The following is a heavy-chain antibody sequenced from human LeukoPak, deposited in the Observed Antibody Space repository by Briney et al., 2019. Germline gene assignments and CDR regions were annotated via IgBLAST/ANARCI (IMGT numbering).Heavy chain of an antibody. CDR3: ARHEETAMAHFDY. J-gene: IGHJ4*02. V-gene: IGHV3-53*01. Sequence: QAGGSLRLSCAASGFTVSSNYMSWVRQAPGKGLEWVSVIYSGGSTYYADSVKGRFTISRDNSKNTLYLQMNSLRAEDTAVYYCARHEETAMAHFDYWGQGTLVTVSS. CDR1: GFTVSSNY. CDR2: IYSGGST. D-gene: IGHD5-18*01.